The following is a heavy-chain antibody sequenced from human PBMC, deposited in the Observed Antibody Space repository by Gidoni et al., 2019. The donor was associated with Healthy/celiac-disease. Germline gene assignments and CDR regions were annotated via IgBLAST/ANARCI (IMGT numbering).Heavy chain of an antibody. CDR3: ARDGVAREGGGY. CDR1: GGSVSSGSYY. D-gene: IGHD2-15*01. J-gene: IGHJ4*02. V-gene: IGHV4-61*01. Sequence: SGGSVSSGSYYWSWIRQPPGKGLEWIGYIYYSGSTNYNPSLKSRVTISVDTSKNQFSLKLSSVTAADTAVYYCARDGVAREGGGYWGQGTLVTVSS. CDR2: IYYSGST.